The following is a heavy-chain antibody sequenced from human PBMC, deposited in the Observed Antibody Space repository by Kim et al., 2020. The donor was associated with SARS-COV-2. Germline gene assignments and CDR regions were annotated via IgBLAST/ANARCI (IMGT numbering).Heavy chain of an antibody. V-gene: IGHV3-9*01. J-gene: IGHJ4*02. CDR3: VKDAESSGWYLFDY. Sequence: YADSVKGRFPIYRDNGKNSLYLQLNSLRVDDTASYYCVKDAESSGWYLFDYWGQGTLVTVTS. D-gene: IGHD6-19*01.